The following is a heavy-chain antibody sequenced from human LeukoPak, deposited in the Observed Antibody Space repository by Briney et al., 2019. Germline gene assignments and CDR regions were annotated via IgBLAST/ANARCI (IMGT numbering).Heavy chain of an antibody. J-gene: IGHJ4*02. Sequence: PGESLKISCAASGFTFSSYAMSWVRQAPGKGLEWVSAISGSGGSTYYADSVKGRFTISRDNSKNTLYLQMNSLRAEDTAVYYCAKEWQWLVLLNFDYWGQGTLVTVSS. CDR2: ISGSGGST. D-gene: IGHD6-19*01. V-gene: IGHV3-23*01. CDR1: GFTFSSYA. CDR3: AKEWQWLVLLNFDY.